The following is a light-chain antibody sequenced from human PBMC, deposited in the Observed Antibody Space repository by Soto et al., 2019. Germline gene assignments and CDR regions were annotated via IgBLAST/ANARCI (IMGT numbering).Light chain of an antibody. CDR1: QSINSY. CDR2: AAS. Sequence: DIQLTQSPSSLSASVGDRVTITCRASQSINSYLNWYQQKPGKAPKVLIYAASTLQSGVPSRFSGSGSGTDFTLTIDNLQPEDIATYYCQQYENLPSFGGGTKVDIK. V-gene: IGKV1-33*01. J-gene: IGKJ4*01. CDR3: QQYENLPS.